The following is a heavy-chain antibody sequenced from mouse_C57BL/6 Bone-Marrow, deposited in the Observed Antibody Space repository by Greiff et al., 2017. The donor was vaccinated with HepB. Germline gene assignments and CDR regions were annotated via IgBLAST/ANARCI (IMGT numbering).Heavy chain of an antibody. J-gene: IGHJ2*01. CDR1: GYTFTSYW. CDR3: ARWGRRSGYDFDY. D-gene: IGHD3-2*02. CDR2: IYPGSGST. V-gene: IGHV1-55*01. Sequence: QVQLQQPGAELVKPGASVKMSCKASGYTFTSYWITWVKQRPGQGLEWIGDIYPGSGSTNYNEKFKSKATLTVDTSSSTAYMQLSSLTSEDSAVYYCARWGRRSGYDFDYWGQGTTLTVSS.